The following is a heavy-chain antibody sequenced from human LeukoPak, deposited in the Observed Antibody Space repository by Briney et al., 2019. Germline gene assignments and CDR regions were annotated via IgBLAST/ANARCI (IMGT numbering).Heavy chain of an antibody. J-gene: IGHJ6*03. Sequence: GGSLRLSCAASGFTFSSYCMHWVRQAPGKGLEWVAVLGYDGSNKYYADSVKGRFTISRDNSKNTLYLQINSLRAEDTAVYYCAKGGCSSTSCYGEVYYYYMDVWGKGTTVTVSS. D-gene: IGHD2-2*01. CDR3: AKGGCSSTSCYGEVYYYYMDV. V-gene: IGHV3-33*06. CDR1: GFTFSSYC. CDR2: LGYDGSNK.